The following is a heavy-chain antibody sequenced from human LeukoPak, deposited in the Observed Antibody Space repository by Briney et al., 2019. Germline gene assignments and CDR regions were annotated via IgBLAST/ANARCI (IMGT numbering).Heavy chain of an antibody. J-gene: IGHJ4*02. Sequence: SETLSLTCAVYGGSFSGYCWSLIRQPPGKGLEWIGEINHSGSTNYNPSLKSRVTISVDTSKNQFSLKLSSVTAAGTAVYYCARGVLVWGQGTLVTVSS. CDR2: INHSGST. CDR3: ARGVLV. D-gene: IGHD6-6*01. CDR1: GGSFSGYC. V-gene: IGHV4-34*01.